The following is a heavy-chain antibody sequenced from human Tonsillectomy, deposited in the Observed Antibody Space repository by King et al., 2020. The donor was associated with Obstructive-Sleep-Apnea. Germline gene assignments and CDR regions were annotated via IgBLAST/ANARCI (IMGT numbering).Heavy chain of an antibody. CDR3: ARGNYATH. CDR1: GYTFTSYD. V-gene: IGHV1-8*01. J-gene: IGHJ4*02. CDR2: MNPNSCNT. Sequence: HGQLVQSGAEVKKPGASVKVSCKASGYTFTSYDINWVRQATGQGLEWMGWMNPNSCNTGFAQKFQGGVSMTRNTSITSAYLELSSLRSEDTAVYYCARGNYATHWGQGTLVTVSS. D-gene: IGHD3-16*01.